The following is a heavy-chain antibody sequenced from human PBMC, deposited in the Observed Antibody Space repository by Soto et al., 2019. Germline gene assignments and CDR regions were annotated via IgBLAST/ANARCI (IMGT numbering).Heavy chain of an antibody. CDR1: GFTFGSYG. V-gene: IGHV3-33*01. D-gene: IGHD6-6*01. J-gene: IGHJ4*02. Sequence: PXGSLRLSCAASGFTFGSYGMHWVRQAPGKGLEWVAVIWDDGSTEFYADSVKGRFTISRDNSKNTLYLQMNSLRAGDTAVYYCARGNRPDFADWGQGTLVTVSS. CDR2: IWDDGSTE. CDR3: ARGNRPDFAD.